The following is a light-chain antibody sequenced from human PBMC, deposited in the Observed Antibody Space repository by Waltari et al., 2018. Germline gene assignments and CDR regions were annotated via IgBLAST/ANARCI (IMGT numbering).Light chain of an antibody. Sequence: EIRLTQSPGALSLSPGERATLSCTSSQSISKYLAWYQQKPGQAPRLLIYEATIRAIGIPDRFSGSGFGTDFSLTISSLEPEDFAVYYCQKYGTLPATFGQGTKVEIK. CDR1: QSISKY. CDR3: QKYGTLPAT. J-gene: IGKJ1*01. CDR2: EAT. V-gene: IGKV3-20*01.